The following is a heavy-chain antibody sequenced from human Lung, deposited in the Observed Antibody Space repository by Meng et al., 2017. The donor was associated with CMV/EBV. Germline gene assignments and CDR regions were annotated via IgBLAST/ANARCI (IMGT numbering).Heavy chain of an antibody. Sequence: SCAASGFTFSDFSMHWVRQAPGKGLEWVALISYHGKNEYYADSVKGRFTISRDYSKNTVSLQMSSLRPEDTAVYYCTRSPLGGESDYWGQGPLVTVSS. V-gene: IGHV3-30*04. CDR2: ISYHGKNE. CDR1: GFTFSDFS. D-gene: IGHD3-16*01. CDR3: TRSPLGGESDY. J-gene: IGHJ4*02.